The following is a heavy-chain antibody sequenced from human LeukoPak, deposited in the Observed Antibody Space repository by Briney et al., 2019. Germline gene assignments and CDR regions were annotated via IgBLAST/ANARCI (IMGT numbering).Heavy chain of an antibody. V-gene: IGHV4-61*02. D-gene: IGHD3-3*01. CDR2: IYTSGST. CDR3: ARGRPRGFSPYYFEY. Sequence: PSQTLSLTCTVSGGSISSGSYYWSWIRQPAGKGLEWIGRIYTSGSTNYNPSLKSRVTISVDTSKNQFSLKLRSVTAADTAVYYCARGRPRGFSPYYFEYWGQGTLVTVSS. J-gene: IGHJ4*02. CDR1: GGSISSGSYY.